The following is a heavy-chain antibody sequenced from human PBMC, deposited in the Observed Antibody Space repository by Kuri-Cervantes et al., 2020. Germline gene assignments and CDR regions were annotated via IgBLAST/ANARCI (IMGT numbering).Heavy chain of an antibody. J-gene: IGHJ4*02. Sequence: ASVKVSCKASGYTFTSSYIHWVRQAPGQGLEWMGIINPSGGGTSYAQRFQGRVAMTRDTSTSTVYMELRSLRSDDTAVYYCAREARDYDFWSGYRDYWGQGTLVTVSS. V-gene: IGHV1-46*01. D-gene: IGHD3-3*01. CDR2: INPSGGGT. CDR3: AREARDYDFWSGYRDY. CDR1: GYTFTSSY.